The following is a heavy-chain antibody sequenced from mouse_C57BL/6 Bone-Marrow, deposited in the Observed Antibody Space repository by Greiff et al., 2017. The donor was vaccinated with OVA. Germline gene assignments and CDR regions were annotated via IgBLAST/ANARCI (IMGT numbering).Heavy chain of an antibody. CDR3: TREGYSKRYYAMDY. V-gene: IGHV14-2*01. CDR1: GFNIKDYY. Sequence: VQLQQSGAELVKPGASVKLSCTASGFNIKDYYMPWVKQRTEQGLEWIGRIDPEDGETKYAPKFQGKAPITADTSSNTAYLQLSSLTSEDSAVYCCTREGYSKRYYAMDYWGQGTSVTVSS. CDR2: IDPEDGET. D-gene: IGHD2-5*01. J-gene: IGHJ4*01.